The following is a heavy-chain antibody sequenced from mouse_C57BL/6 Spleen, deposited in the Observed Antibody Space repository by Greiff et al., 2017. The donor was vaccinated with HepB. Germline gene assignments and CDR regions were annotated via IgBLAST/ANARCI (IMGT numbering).Heavy chain of an antibody. Sequence: QVQLQQSGPELVKPGASVKISCKASGYAFSSSWMNWVKQRPGKGLEWIGRIYPGDGDTNYNGKFKGKATLTADKSSSTAYMQLSSLTSEDSAVYFCAGSSGSSFFAYWGQGTLVTVSA. CDR3: AGSSGSSFFAY. CDR1: GYAFSSSW. J-gene: IGHJ3*01. D-gene: IGHD1-1*01. CDR2: IYPGDGDT. V-gene: IGHV1-82*01.